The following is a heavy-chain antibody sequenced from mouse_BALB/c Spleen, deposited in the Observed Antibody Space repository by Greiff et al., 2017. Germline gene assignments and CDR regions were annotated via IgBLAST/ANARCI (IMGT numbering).Heavy chain of an antibody. D-gene: IGHD1-2*01. Sequence: VKLLESGAELARPGASVKMSCKASGYTFTSYTMHWVKQRPGQGLEWIGYINPSSGYTNYNQKFKDKATLTADKSSSTAYMQLSSLTSEDSAVYYCASPTTAPAWGQGTTLTVSS. V-gene: IGHV1-4*01. CDR1: GYTFTSYT. CDR2: INPSSGYT. J-gene: IGHJ2*01. CDR3: ASPTTAPA.